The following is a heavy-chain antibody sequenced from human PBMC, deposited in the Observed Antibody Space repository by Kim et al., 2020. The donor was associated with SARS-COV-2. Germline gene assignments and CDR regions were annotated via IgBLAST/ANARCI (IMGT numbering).Heavy chain of an antibody. D-gene: IGHD3-10*01. CDR2: IIPILGIA. Sequence: SVKVSCKASGGTFSSYAISWVRQAPGQGLEWMGRIIPILGIANYAQKFQGRVTITADKSTSTAYMELSSLRSEDTAVYYCARAMVRGVMDAFDIWGQGTMVTVSS. CDR3: ARAMVRGVMDAFDI. V-gene: IGHV1-69*04. CDR1: GGTFSSYA. J-gene: IGHJ3*02.